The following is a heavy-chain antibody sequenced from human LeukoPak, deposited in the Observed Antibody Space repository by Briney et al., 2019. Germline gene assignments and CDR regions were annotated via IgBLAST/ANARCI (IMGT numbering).Heavy chain of an antibody. Sequence: GGSLRLSCAASGFTFSGSAMHWVRQASGKGLEWVGRIRSKANSYATAYAASVKGRFTISRDDSKNTAYLQMNSLKTEDTAVYYCARDDRGVGHAFDIWGQGTMVTVST. CDR1: GFTFSGSA. J-gene: IGHJ3*02. CDR3: ARDDRGVGHAFDI. CDR2: IRSKANSYAT. D-gene: IGHD3-10*02. V-gene: IGHV3-73*01.